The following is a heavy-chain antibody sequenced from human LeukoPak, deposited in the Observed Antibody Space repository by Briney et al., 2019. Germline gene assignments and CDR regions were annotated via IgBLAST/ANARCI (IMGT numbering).Heavy chain of an antibody. V-gene: IGHV4-4*02. J-gene: IGHJ1*01. CDR3: AKASIFGDTKYFQH. D-gene: IGHD3-3*01. CDR1: GGSITSSNW. Sequence: SETLSLTCAVSGGSITSSNWWSWVRQPPGKGLEWIGEIYHSGSTNYNPSLKGRVTISVDKSKNQFSLKLSSVTAEDTAVYYCAKASIFGDTKYFQHWGQGTLVTVSS. CDR2: IYHSGST.